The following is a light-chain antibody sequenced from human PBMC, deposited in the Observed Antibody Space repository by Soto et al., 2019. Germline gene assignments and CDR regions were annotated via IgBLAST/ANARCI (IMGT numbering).Light chain of an antibody. V-gene: IGKV1-5*01. CDR3: QHLET. CDR1: QSVRSW. Sequence: DIQMTQSPSTLSASVGDRVTITCRASQSVRSWLAWYQQKPGRAPKFLIYDASSLESGVPSRFSGSGSGTEFTLTISNLQPDDFATYYCQHLETFGQGTKVDI. J-gene: IGKJ1*01. CDR2: DAS.